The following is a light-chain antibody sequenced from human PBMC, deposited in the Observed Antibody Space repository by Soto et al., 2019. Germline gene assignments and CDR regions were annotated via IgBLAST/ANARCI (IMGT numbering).Light chain of an antibody. J-gene: IGLJ3*02. CDR1: SNDVGGYDY. V-gene: IGLV2-14*01. CDR2: EVS. Sequence: QSALAQPASVSGSPGQSITISCTGSSNDVGGYDYVSWYQQHPGKVPKLIIFEVSNRPSGVSTRFSGSKSGNTASLTISGLQAEDEADYYCFSFKFSSHWVFGGGNKVTVL. CDR3: FSFKFSSHWV.